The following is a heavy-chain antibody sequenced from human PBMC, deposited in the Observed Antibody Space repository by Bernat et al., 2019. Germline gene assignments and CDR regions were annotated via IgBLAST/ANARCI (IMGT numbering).Heavy chain of an antibody. CDR3: ARTIVVVPAAGWRDAFDI. CDR2: ISAYNGNT. Sequence: QVQLVQSGAEVKKPGASVKVSCKASGYTFTSYGISWVRQAPGQGLEWMGWISAYNGNTNYAQKLQGRVTMTTDTSTSTAYMELRSLRSDDTAVYYCARTIVVVPAAGWRDAFDIWGQGTMVTVSS. D-gene: IGHD2-2*01. J-gene: IGHJ3*02. CDR1: GYTFTSYG. V-gene: IGHV1-18*01.